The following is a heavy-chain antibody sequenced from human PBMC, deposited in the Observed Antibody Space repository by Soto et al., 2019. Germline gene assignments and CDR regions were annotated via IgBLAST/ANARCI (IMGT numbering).Heavy chain of an antibody. CDR2: ISGSGGST. CDR1: GFTFSSYA. J-gene: IGHJ4*02. Sequence: PGRSLRLSCAASGFTFSSYAMSWVRQAPGKGLEWVSAISGSGGSTYYADSVKGRFTISRDNSKNTLYLQMNSLRAEDTAVYYCAKRRDCTNGVCYTGGPFDYWGQGTLVTVSS. D-gene: IGHD2-8*01. V-gene: IGHV3-23*01. CDR3: AKRRDCTNGVCYTGGPFDY.